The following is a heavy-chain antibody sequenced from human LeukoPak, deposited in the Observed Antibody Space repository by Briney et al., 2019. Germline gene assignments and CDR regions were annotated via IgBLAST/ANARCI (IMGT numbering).Heavy chain of an antibody. J-gene: IGHJ4*02. Sequence: ASVKVSCKASGYTFTGYYMHWVRQAPGQGLEWMGWINPNSGDTNYAQKFQGRVTVTRDTSISTAYMELSWLRPGDTAVYYCARVGSSGWYVHPTLDYWGQGTLVTVSS. CDR1: GYTFTGYY. D-gene: IGHD6-19*01. CDR3: ARVGSSGWYVHPTLDY. V-gene: IGHV1-2*02. CDR2: INPNSGDT.